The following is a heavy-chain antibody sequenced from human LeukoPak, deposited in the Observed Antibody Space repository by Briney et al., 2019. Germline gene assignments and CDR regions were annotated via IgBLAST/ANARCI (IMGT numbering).Heavy chain of an antibody. CDR1: GGTFSSYA. CDR3: AADLNYYDSSGYRRSFDY. J-gene: IGHJ4*02. CDR2: IVVGSGNT. D-gene: IGHD3-22*01. Sequence: GASVKVSCKASGGTFSSYAISWVRQAPGQGLEWIGWIVVGSGNTNYAQKFQERVTITRDMSTSTAYMELSSLRSEDTAVYYCAADLNYYDSSGYRRSFDYWGQGTLVTVSS. V-gene: IGHV1-58*02.